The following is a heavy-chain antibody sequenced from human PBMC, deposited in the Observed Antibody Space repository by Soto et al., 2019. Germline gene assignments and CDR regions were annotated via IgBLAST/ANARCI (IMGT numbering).Heavy chain of an antibody. CDR1: GFTFDDYA. V-gene: IGHV3-9*01. D-gene: IGHD7-27*01. J-gene: IGHJ6*03. Sequence: GGSLRLSCAASGFTFDDYAMHWVRQAPGKGLEWVSGISWNSGSIDYADSVKGRFTISRDNAKNSLYLQMNSLRAEDTALYYCAKDWGRSRGYSVNYYYYMDVWGKGTTVTVSS. CDR2: ISWNSGSI. CDR3: AKDWGRSRGYSVNYYYYMDV.